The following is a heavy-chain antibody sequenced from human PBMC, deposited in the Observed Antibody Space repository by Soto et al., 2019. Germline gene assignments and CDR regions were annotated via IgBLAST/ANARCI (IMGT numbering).Heavy chain of an antibody. CDR1: GGTFSSYA. V-gene: IGHV1-2*02. CDR2: IIPNSGGT. D-gene: IGHD3-22*01. J-gene: IGHJ4*02. Sequence: ASVKVSCKASGGTFSSYAISWVRQAPGQGLEWMGGIIPNSGGTNYAQKFQGRVTMTRDTSISTAYMELSSLRSDDTAVYYCATEAIPGYYASSGYYGRWGQGTRVTVSS. CDR3: ATEAIPGYYASSGYYGR.